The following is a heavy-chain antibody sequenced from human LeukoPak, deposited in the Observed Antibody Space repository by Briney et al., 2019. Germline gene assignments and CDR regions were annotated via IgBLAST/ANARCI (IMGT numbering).Heavy chain of an antibody. CDR2: IYHSGST. V-gene: IGHV4-4*02. D-gene: IGHD2-2*01. Sequence: SETLSLTCAVSGGSISSSNWWSWVRQPPGKGLEWIGEIYHSGSTNYNPSLKSRVTISVDKSKNQFSLKLSSVTAADTAVYYCARVSGCSSTSCYVPNFDYWGQGTLVTVSS. J-gene: IGHJ4*02. CDR1: GGSISSSNW. CDR3: ARVSGCSSTSCYVPNFDY.